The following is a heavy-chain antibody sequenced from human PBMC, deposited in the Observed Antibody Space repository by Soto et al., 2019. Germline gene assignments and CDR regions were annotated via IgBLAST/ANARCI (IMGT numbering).Heavy chain of an antibody. Sequence: EAQLVESGGGLVQPGRSLRLSCAASGFTFEDYAMYWVRQAPGKGLEWVSGISWNSGSLGYADSVKGRFTISRDNAKNSLYLQMNSLRGEDTALYYCAKGRSNSWLDDMDVWGEGTTVTVSS. D-gene: IGHD2-2*01. J-gene: IGHJ6*03. CDR2: ISWNSGSL. CDR1: GFTFEDYA. V-gene: IGHV3-9*01. CDR3: AKGRSNSWLDDMDV.